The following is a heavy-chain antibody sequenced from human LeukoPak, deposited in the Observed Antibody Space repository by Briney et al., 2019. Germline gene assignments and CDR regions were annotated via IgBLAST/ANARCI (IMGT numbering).Heavy chain of an antibody. CDR3: ASDSGYERGFDY. J-gene: IGHJ4*02. Sequence: PGGSLRLSCAASGFTFSSYSMNWVRQAPGKGLEWVSSISSSSSYIYYADSVKGRFTISRDSAKNSLYLQMNSLRAEDTAVYYCASDSGYERGFDYWGQGTLVTVSS. CDR2: ISSSSSYI. D-gene: IGHD5-12*01. CDR1: GFTFSSYS. V-gene: IGHV3-21*01.